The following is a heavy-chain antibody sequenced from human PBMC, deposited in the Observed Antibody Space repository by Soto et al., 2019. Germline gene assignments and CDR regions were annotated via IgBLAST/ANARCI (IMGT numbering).Heavy chain of an antibody. Sequence: VGSLRLSCAASGFTFSDYYMSWIRQAPGKGLEWVSYISYSGSTIYYADSVKGRFTISRDNAKNSLYLQMDSLRVEDTAIYYCARLPQFLWFGALTSRAYYFNYWGPGTLVTVSS. CDR2: ISYSGSTI. J-gene: IGHJ4*02. V-gene: IGHV3-11*01. D-gene: IGHD3-10*01. CDR3: ARLPQFLWFGALTSRAYYFNY. CDR1: GFTFSDYY.